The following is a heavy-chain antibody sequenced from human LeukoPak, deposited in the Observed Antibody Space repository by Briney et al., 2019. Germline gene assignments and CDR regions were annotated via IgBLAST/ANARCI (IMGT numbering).Heavy chain of an antibody. Sequence: SETLSLTCAVSGGSISSTNWWSWVRQPPGKGLEWIGEIYYSESTNYNPSFKSRVTISVDKSKNHFSLKLNSVTAADTAVYYCASATPFYDSRRGNWFDPWGQGTLVTVSS. J-gene: IGHJ5*02. CDR1: GGSISSTNW. CDR3: ASATPFYDSRRGNWFDP. V-gene: IGHV4-4*02. D-gene: IGHD2/OR15-2a*01. CDR2: IYYSEST.